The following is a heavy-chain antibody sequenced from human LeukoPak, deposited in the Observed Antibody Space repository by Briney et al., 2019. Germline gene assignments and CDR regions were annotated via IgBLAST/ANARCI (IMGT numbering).Heavy chain of an antibody. J-gene: IGHJ6*02. CDR1: GYTFTSYY. V-gene: IGHV1-46*01. Sequence: GASVKVSCKASGYTFTSYYMHWVRQAPGQGLEWMGIINPSGGSTSYAQKFQGRVTMNRVTSTSTVYMELNSLRSEDTAVYYCARVRCSSTTCRMGYYGMDVWGQGTTVTVSS. CDR2: INPSGGST. CDR3: ARVRCSSTTCRMGYYGMDV. D-gene: IGHD2-2*01.